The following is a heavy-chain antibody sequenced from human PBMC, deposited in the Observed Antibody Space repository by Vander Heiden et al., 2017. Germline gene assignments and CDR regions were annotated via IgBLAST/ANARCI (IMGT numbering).Heavy chain of an antibody. CDR3: ANQEATGDYYYYYGMDV. CDR1: GFTFSSYG. CDR2: ISYDGSNK. Sequence: QVQLVESGGGTAQPGRSLRLSCAASGFTFSSYGMHWVRQAPGKGLEWVAVISYDGSNKYYADSVKGRFTISRDNSKNTLYLQMNSLRAEDTAVYYCANQEATGDYYYYYGMDVWGQGTTVTVSS. V-gene: IGHV3-30*18. D-gene: IGHD1-1*01. J-gene: IGHJ6*02.